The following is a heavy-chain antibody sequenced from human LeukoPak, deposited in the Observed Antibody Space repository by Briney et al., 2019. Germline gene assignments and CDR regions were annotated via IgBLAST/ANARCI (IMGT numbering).Heavy chain of an antibody. CDR1: GFTFSSYS. J-gene: IGHJ4*02. CDR2: ISSSSSTI. V-gene: IGHV3-48*01. D-gene: IGHD3-3*01. CDR3: AREDYDFWSGHGSLIDY. Sequence: PGGSLGLSCAASGFTFSSYSMNWVRQAPGKGLEWVSYISSSSSTIYYADSVKGRFTISRDNAKNSLYLQMNSLRAEDTAVYYCAREDYDFWSGHGSLIDYWGQGTLVTVSS.